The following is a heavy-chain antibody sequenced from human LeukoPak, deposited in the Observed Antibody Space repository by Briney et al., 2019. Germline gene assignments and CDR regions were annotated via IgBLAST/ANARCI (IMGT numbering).Heavy chain of an antibody. CDR2: INPSGGST. CDR3: ARGLSGYSSSWYHRGGYFQH. J-gene: IGHJ1*01. D-gene: IGHD6-13*01. CDR1: GYTFTSYY. V-gene: IGHV1-46*01. Sequence: ASVKVSCKASGYTFTSYYIHWVRQAPGQGLEWMGIINPSGGSTSYAQKFQGRVTMTRDTSTSTVYMELSSLRSEDTAVYYCARGLSGYSSSWYHRGGYFQHWGQGTLVTVSS.